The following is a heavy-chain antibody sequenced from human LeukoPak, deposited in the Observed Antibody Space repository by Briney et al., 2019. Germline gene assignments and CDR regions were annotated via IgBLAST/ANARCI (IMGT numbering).Heavy chain of an antibody. J-gene: IGHJ6*03. CDR1: GYTFTGYY. CDR3: ARGLEYSGYDLAPHYYYYYYMDV. V-gene: IGHV1-2*02. Sequence: GASVKVSCKASGYTFTGYYMHWVRQAPGQGLEWMGWINPNSGGTNYAQKFQGRVTMTRDTSISTAYMELSRLRSDDTAVYYCARGLEYSGYDLAPHYYYYYYMDVWGKGTTVTVSS. CDR2: INPNSGGT. D-gene: IGHD5-12*01.